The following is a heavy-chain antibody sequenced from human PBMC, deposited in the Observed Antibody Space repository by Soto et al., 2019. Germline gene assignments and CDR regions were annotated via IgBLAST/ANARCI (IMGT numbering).Heavy chain of an antibody. J-gene: IGHJ2*01. Sequence: LRLSCAASGFTFSSYWMSWVRQAPGKGLEWVANIKQDGSEKYYVDSVKGRFTISRDNAKNSLYLQMNSLRAEDTAVYYCAREVATIPDDNWYFDLWGRGTLVTVS. CDR2: IKQDGSEK. CDR1: GFTFSSYW. V-gene: IGHV3-7*03. CDR3: AREVATIPDDNWYFDL. D-gene: IGHD5-12*01.